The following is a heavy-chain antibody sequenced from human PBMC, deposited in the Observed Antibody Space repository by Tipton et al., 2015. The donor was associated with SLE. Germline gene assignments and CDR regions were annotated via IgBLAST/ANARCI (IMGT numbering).Heavy chain of an antibody. CDR2: IYYSGST. CDR1: GGSISSYY. Sequence: TLSLTCTVSGGSISSYYWSWIRQPPGKGLEWIGDIYYSGSTNYNPSLKSRVTISVDTSKNQFSLKLSSVTAADTAVFYCARASGGLAHSGPYPWWFDPWGQGTLVTVSS. J-gene: IGHJ5*02. CDR3: ARASGGLAHSGPYPWWFDP. V-gene: IGHV4-59*01. D-gene: IGHD5-12*01.